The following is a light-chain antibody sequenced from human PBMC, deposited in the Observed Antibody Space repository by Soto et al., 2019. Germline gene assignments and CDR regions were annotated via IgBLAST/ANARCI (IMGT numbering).Light chain of an antibody. CDR1: QSVSSN. CDR3: QQYNHYVT. CDR2: GAS. Sequence: EIVMTQSPATLSVSPGERATLSCRASQSVSSNLAWYQHKPGQAPRLLIFGASTRATGIPARFSGSGSGTDFPLTSTSLPSEVSAVYYCQQYNHYVTFGQGTRLEIK. V-gene: IGKV3-15*01. J-gene: IGKJ5*01.